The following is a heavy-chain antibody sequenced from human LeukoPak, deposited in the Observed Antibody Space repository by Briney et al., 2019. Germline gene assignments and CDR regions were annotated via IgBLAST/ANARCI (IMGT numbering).Heavy chain of an antibody. CDR3: AKDRYTEWSGGYYFDY. CDR1: GFTFSSYG. Sequence: GGSLRLSCAASGFTFSSYGMHWVRQAPGKGLEWVAFIRYDGSNKYYADSVKGRFTISRDNSKNTLYLQMNSLRAEDTAVYYCAKDRYTEWSGGYYFDYWGQGTLVTVSS. D-gene: IGHD3-3*01. V-gene: IGHV3-30*02. CDR2: IRYDGSNK. J-gene: IGHJ4*02.